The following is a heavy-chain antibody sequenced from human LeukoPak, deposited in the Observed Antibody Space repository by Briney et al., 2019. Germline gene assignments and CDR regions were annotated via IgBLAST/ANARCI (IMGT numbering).Heavy chain of an antibody. V-gene: IGHV3-23*01. J-gene: IGHJ4*02. CDR1: GFTFSNFA. CDR2: IGKGGGPT. CDR3: AKFSSGWYGTPFDY. Sequence: GGSLRLSCVASGFTFSNFAMSWVRQIPGKGLEWVSGIGKGGGPTFHADSVKGRFTISRDNSKDTVYLQMNSLRAEDTAVYYCAKFSSGWYGTPFDYWGQGTLVTVSS. D-gene: IGHD6-19*01.